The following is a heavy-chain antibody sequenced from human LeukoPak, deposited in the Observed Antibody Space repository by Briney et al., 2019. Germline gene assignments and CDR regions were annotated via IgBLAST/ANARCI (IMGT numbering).Heavy chain of an antibody. V-gene: IGHV3-21*01. CDR1: GFTFSSYS. CDR3: AREVAVAGDAFDI. J-gene: IGHJ3*02. Sequence: GGSLRLSCAASGFTFSSYSMNWVRQAPGKGLEWVSSISSSSSYIYYADSVKGRFTISRDNAKNSLYLQMNSLRAEDTAEYYCAREVAVAGDAFDIWGQGTMVTVSS. CDR2: ISSSSSYI. D-gene: IGHD6-19*01.